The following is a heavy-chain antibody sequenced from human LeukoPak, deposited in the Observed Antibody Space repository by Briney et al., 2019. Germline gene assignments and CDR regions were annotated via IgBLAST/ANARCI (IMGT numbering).Heavy chain of an antibody. D-gene: IGHD3-10*01. J-gene: IGHJ4*02. CDR2: FDPEDGET. CDR1: VYTLTELS. V-gene: IGHV1-24*01. CDR3: ATMVRGVTPNPFDY. Sequence: ASVKVSCKFSVYTLTELSMHWVRQAPGKGLEWMGGFDPEDGETIYAQKFQGRVTMTEDTSTDTAYMELSSLRSEDTAVYYCATMVRGVTPNPFDYWGQGTLVTVSS.